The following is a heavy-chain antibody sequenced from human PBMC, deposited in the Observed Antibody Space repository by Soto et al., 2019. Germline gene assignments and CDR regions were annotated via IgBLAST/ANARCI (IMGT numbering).Heavy chain of an antibody. V-gene: IGHV3-23*01. J-gene: IGHJ3*02. CDR2: MRSVGGDT. CDR3: VKDRKGYSCEWDCFES. Sequence: PGGSLRLSCAASGFTLYSKAMSWVRQAPGKGMEWVSTMRSVGGDTYYADSVKGRLTISRDDSKNTLLLQMTSLRAEDTAVYYCVKDRKGYSCEWDCFESWGQGTRVTVSS. CDR1: GFTLYSKA. D-gene: IGHD6-25*01.